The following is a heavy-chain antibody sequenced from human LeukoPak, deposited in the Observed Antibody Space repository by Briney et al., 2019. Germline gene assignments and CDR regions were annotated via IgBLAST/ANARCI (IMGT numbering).Heavy chain of an antibody. J-gene: IGHJ4*02. V-gene: IGHV4-30-4*08. Sequence: SETLSLTCTVSGSSISSGDYYWSWIRQPPGKGLEWIGYIYYSGSTYYNPSLKSRVTISVDTSKNQFSLKLSSVTAADTAVYYCARVYPDIVVVPAAIPYYFDYWGQGTLVTVSS. D-gene: IGHD2-2*01. CDR1: GSSISSGDYY. CDR3: ARVYPDIVVVPAAIPYYFDY. CDR2: IYYSGST.